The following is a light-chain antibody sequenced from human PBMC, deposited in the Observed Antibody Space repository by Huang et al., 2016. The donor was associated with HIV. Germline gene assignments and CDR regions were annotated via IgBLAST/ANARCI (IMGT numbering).Light chain of an antibody. CDR1: QNIRGY. J-gene: IGKJ3*01. CDR2: TAS. V-gene: IGKV1-39*01. Sequence: DIQMTQSPSSVSASVGDRVTITCRASQNIRGYLNWYQVKTGKAPKLVVYTASSLHRVVPTKSSGGEGVTDVTVTISRQQPEDFATYCGQQSYSTPLFGPGTKVEIK. CDR3: QQSYSTPL.